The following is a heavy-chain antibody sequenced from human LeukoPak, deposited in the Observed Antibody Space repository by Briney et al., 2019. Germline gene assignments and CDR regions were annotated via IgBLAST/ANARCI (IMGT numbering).Heavy chain of an antibody. J-gene: IGHJ5*02. V-gene: IGHV3-7*01. CDR1: GFTFSSYW. CDR3: AGELYYDSSGYFSP. Sequence: GGSLRLSCAASGFTFSSYWMSWVRQAPGKGLEWVANIKQDGSEKYYVDSVKGRFTISRDNAKDSLYLQMNSLRAEDTAVYYCAGELYYDSSGYFSPWGQGTLVTVSS. CDR2: IKQDGSEK. D-gene: IGHD3-22*01.